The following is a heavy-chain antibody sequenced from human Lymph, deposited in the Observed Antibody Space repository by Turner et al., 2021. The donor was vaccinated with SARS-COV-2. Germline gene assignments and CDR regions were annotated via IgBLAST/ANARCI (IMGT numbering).Heavy chain of an antibody. CDR2: ISGSGGST. Sequence: VQLLESGGGLVQPGGSLRLSCAASGFTFNSYAMSWVRQAPGKGLEWVSTISGSGGSTYYADSVKVRFTISRDNSKNTLYLQMNSLRAEDTAVYYCAKDPNWYVLSAVDYWGQGTLVTVSS. CDR1: GFTFNSYA. D-gene: IGHD1-1*01. V-gene: IGHV3-23*01. J-gene: IGHJ4*02. CDR3: AKDPNWYVLSAVDY.